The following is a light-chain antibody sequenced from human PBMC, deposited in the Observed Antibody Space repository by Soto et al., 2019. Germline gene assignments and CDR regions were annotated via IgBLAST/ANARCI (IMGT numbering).Light chain of an antibody. CDR3: QQYINWPLT. Sequence: EIVMKQSPVTLSVSPGERATLSCRASQSINTDLAWYQQKPGQAPRLLIYGASTRATGIPARFSGSGSGTEFTLTISSLQSEDFAVYYCQQYINWPLTFGGGTNVDIK. CDR1: QSINTD. J-gene: IGKJ4*01. V-gene: IGKV3-15*01. CDR2: GAS.